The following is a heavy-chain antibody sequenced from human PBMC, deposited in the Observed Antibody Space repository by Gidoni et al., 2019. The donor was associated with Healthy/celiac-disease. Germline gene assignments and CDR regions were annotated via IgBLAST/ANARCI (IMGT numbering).Heavy chain of an antibody. V-gene: IGHV1-46*01. CDR2: INPSGGST. CDR3: ARVYYYDSSGYYPLGY. D-gene: IGHD3-22*01. CDR1: GYTFTSYY. Sequence: QVQLVQSGAEVTKPGASVKVSCKASGYTFTSYYMHWVRQAPGQGLEWMGIINPSGGSTSYAQKFQGRVTMTRDTSTSTVYMELSSLRSEDTAVYYCARVYYYDSSGYYPLGYWGQGTLVTVSS. J-gene: IGHJ4*02.